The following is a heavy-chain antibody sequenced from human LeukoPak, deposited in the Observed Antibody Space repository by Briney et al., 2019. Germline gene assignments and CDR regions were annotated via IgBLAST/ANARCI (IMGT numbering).Heavy chain of an antibody. J-gene: IGHJ4*02. Sequence: SETLSLTCTVSGGSISSSSYYWGWIRQPPGKGLEWIGIIYHSGSTYYNPSLKSRVTMSVDTSKNQFSLKLSSVTAADTAVYYCARQARYCAGTTCYILDYWGQGTLVTVSS. CDR1: GGSISSSSYY. CDR2: IYHSGST. CDR3: ARQARYCAGTTCYILDY. D-gene: IGHD2-2*01. V-gene: IGHV4-39*01.